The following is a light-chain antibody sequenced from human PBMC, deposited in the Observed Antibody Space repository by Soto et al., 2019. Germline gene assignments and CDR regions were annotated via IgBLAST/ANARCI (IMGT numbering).Light chain of an antibody. CDR3: QQYNNWWT. J-gene: IGKJ1*01. CDR2: GAS. CDR1: QSVSST. V-gene: IGKV3-15*01. Sequence: EIVMTQSPATLSVSPGERATLSCRASQSVSSTLAWYQQKPGQAPRLLLYGASTRATGIPARFSGSGSETEFTLTISSLQSEDFAIYYWQQYNNWWTFGQGTKVEIK.